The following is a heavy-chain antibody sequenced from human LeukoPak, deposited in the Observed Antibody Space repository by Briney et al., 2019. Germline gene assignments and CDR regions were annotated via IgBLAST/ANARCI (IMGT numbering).Heavy chain of an antibody. CDR1: GFTFSSYA. Sequence: GGSLRLFCAASGFTFSSYAMSWVRQAPGKGLEWVAVISYDGSNKYYADSVKGRFTISRDNSKNTLYLQMNSLRAEDTAVYYCARGILDYWGQGTLVTVSS. CDR2: ISYDGSNK. D-gene: IGHD3-9*01. CDR3: ARGILDY. J-gene: IGHJ4*02. V-gene: IGHV3-30-3*01.